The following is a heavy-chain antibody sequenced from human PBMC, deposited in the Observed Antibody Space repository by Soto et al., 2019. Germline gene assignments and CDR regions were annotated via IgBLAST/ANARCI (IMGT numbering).Heavy chain of an antibody. J-gene: IGHJ4*02. CDR3: ARGDWHYYDSSGYYPFDY. CDR2: IIPIFGTA. Sequence: GASVKVSCKASGGTFSSYAISWVRQAPGQGLEWMGGIIPIFGTANYAQKFQGRVTITADESTSTAYMELSSLRSEDTAVYYCARGDWHYYDSSGYYPFDYWGQGTLVTVSS. V-gene: IGHV1-69*13. CDR1: GGTFSSYA. D-gene: IGHD3-22*01.